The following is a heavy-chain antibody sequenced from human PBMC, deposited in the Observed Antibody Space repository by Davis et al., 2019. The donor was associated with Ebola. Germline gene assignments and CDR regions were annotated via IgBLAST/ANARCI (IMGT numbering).Heavy chain of an antibody. D-gene: IGHD2-15*01. CDR3: AREIVVVVAATGYYYYGMDV. CDR2: ILYDGSNK. CDR1: GFTFSSYD. Sequence: GESLKISCAASGFTFSSYDMHWVRQAPGKGLEWVAFILYDGSNKYYADSVKGRFTISRDNSKNTLYLQVNSLRADDTAVYYCAREIVVVVAATGYYYYGMDVWGKGTTVTVSS. J-gene: IGHJ6*04. V-gene: IGHV3-30*02.